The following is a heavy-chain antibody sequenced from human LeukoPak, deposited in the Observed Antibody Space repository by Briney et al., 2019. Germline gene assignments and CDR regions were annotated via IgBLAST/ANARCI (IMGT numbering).Heavy chain of an antibody. J-gene: IGHJ6*03. V-gene: IGHV4-59*01. Sequence: PSETLSLTCAVYGGSFSGYYWSWIRQPPGKGLEWIGYIYYSGTTNYNPSLKSRVTISVDTSKKQFSLKLNSVTAADTAVYYCARGESFGQEYYYYYYMDVWGKGTTVTVSS. D-gene: IGHD2/OR15-2a*01. CDR1: GGSFSGYY. CDR2: IYYSGTT. CDR3: ARGESFGQEYYYYYYMDV.